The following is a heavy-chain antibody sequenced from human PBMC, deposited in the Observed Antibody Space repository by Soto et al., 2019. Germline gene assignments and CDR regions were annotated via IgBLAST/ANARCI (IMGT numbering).Heavy chain of an antibody. J-gene: IGHJ4*02. CDR2: IYPDDSDA. CDR1: GYTFSKYW. Sequence: GESLKISCKGSGYTFSKYWIGWVRQTPGKGLEWMGMIYPDDSDARYSPSFEGQATFSVDKSINTAYLQWNSLKASDTAMYYCARQGGEYNTMSDYWGQGTLVTVSS. D-gene: IGHD3-10*01. CDR3: ARQGGEYNTMSDY. V-gene: IGHV5-51*01.